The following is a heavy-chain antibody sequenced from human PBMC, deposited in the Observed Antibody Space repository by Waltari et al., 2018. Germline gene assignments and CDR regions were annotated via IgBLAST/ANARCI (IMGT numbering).Heavy chain of an antibody. CDR2: IIPIFGTA. D-gene: IGHD3-3*01. J-gene: IGHJ4*02. CDR3: ARRGRKVTIFGVVTPPGFDY. V-gene: IGHV1-69*01. Sequence: QVQLVQSGAEVKKPGSSVKVSCKASGGTFSSYAISWVRPAPGQGLEWMGGIIPIFGTANYAQKFQGRVTITADESTSTAYMELSSLRSEDTAVYYCARRGRKVTIFGVVTPPGFDYWGQGTLVTVSS. CDR1: GGTFSSYA.